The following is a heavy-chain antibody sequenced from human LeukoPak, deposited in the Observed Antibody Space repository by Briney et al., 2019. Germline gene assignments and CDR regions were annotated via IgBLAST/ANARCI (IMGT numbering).Heavy chain of an antibody. J-gene: IGHJ4*02. Sequence: QSGGSLRLSCAASGFSVSRNYMSWVRQAPGKGLEWVSIIYIGGDTYYADSVRGRFTISRDNSKNTLYLQMNSLRAEDTAVYYCARVDSSAYFYFDYWGQGTLVTVSS. CDR1: GFSVSRNY. CDR3: ARVDSSAYFYFDY. CDR2: IYIGGDT. V-gene: IGHV3-53*01. D-gene: IGHD3-22*01.